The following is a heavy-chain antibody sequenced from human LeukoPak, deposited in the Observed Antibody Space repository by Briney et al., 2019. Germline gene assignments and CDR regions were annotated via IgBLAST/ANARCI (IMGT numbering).Heavy chain of an antibody. V-gene: IGHV3-7*01. CDR2: TKPDGTAE. CDR3: ARASTGYAPWDYYYYGMDV. J-gene: IGHJ6*02. Sequence: PGGSLRLSCAASGFTFRNYWMGWVRQAPGKGLEWVANTKPDGTAEYYADSVRGRFTTSRDNANNFLYLQMNSLRGEDTAVYYCARASTGYAPWDYYYYGMDVWGQGTTVTVSS. CDR1: GFTFRNYW. D-gene: IGHD3-9*01.